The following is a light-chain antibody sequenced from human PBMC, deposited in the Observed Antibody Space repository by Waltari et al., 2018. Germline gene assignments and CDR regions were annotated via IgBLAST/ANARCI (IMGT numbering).Light chain of an antibody. CDR3: HQYYSSPLA. Sequence: DIVMTQSPDSLAVSLGERATLSCKSSQSIFRSSTTKNHLAWYQQKPGQPPKLLIYWAATRESGVPDRFSGRGSGTDFTLTISGLQAEDVAVYYCHQYYSSPLAFGGGTKVEIK. V-gene: IGKV4-1*01. CDR1: QSIFRSSTTKNH. CDR2: WAA. J-gene: IGKJ4*01.